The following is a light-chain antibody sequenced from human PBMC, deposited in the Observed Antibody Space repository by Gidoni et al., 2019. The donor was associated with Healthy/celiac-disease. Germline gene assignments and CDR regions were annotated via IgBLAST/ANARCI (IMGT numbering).Light chain of an antibody. J-gene: IGKJ1*01. CDR1: QSVSSN. V-gene: IGKV3-15*01. Sequence: ELVMTQSPATLSVSPGDRATLSCSASQSVSSNLACYQQKPGQAPRLLIYGAATRATGIPARFSGSGSGTEFTLTISSLQSEDFAVYYCQQYNNWPVRTFGQXTKVEIK. CDR2: GAA. CDR3: QQYNNWPVRT.